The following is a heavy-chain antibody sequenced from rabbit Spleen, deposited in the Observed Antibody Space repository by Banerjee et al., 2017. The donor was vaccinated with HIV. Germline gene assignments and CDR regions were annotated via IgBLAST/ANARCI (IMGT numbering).Heavy chain of an antibody. CDR1: GFSFSNNY. CDR2: IYPGFGIT. D-gene: IGHD4-1*01. V-gene: IGHV1S7*01. CDR3: ARDLAGVIGWNFSL. J-gene: IGHJ4*01. Sequence: ESGGGLVKPEGSLKLSCTASGFSFSNNYVMCWVRQAPGKGLEWIGDIYPGFGITNYANSVKGRFTISSDNAQNTVDLQMNSLTAADTATYFCARDLAGVIGWNFSLWGPGTLVTVS.